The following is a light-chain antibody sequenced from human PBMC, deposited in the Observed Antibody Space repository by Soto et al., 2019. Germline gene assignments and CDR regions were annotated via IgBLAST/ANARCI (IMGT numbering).Light chain of an antibody. J-gene: IGLJ1*01. CDR2: EVS. CDR1: SSDVGGYNY. V-gene: IGLV2-14*01. CDR3: SSFTGGYTRVV. Sequence: QSALTQPDPVSGSPEQSITISCTGTSSDVGGYNYVSWYQQRRGEAPRLFMYEVSKRPSGVSNSFSGSKSDNTACLTISALQAEDEADYSCSSFTGGYTRVVFGTRTKVTVL.